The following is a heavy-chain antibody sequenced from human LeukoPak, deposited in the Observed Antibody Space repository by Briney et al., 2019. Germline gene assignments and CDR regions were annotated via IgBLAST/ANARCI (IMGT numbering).Heavy chain of an antibody. V-gene: IGHV4-34*01. CDR1: GESFSGDY. CDR3: ARGRWLQYET. CDR2: INQSGST. D-gene: IGHD5-24*01. J-gene: IGHJ5*02. Sequence: NSSETLSLTCGVYGESFSGDYWSWIRQPPEKGLEWIGEINQSGSTNYIPSLKSRVTISVDTSKNQFSLKLISVTAADTAVYYCARGRWLQYETWGQGTLVTVSS.